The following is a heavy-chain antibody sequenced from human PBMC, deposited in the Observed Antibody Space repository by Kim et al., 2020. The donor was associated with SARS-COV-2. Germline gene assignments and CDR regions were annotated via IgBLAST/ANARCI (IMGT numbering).Heavy chain of an antibody. CDR2: MSGSGGST. CDR3: VRRSNFGCFDY. Sequence: GGSLRLSCAASGLTFSSYAMGWVRQAPGKGLEWVSVMSGSGGSTYYADSVKGRFTISRDNSKNTLYLQMNSLRAEGTAVSYCVRRSNFGCFDYWGQATL. V-gene: IGHV3-23*01. J-gene: IGHJ4*02. CDR1: GLTFSSYA. D-gene: IGHD1-1*01.